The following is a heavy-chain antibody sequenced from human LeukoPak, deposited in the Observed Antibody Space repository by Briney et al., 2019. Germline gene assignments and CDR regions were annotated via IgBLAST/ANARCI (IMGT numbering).Heavy chain of an antibody. CDR1: GFTFSSYG. V-gene: IGHV3-30*18. CDR3: AKDRVQSSAFDI. Sequence: GGSLRLSCAASGFTFSSYGMHWVRQAPGKGLEWVAVISYDGSNKYYADSVKGRFTNSRDNSKNTLYLQMNSLRAEDTAVYYCAKDRVQSSAFDIWGQGTMVTVSS. J-gene: IGHJ3*02. CDR2: ISYDGSNK. D-gene: IGHD1-1*01.